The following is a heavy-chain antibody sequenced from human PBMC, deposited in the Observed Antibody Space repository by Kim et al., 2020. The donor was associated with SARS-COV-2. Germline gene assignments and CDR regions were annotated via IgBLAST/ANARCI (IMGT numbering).Heavy chain of an antibody. J-gene: IGHJ2*01. CDR3: AKGLLEGGGLRYYDAFDL. Sequence: GGSLRLSCATSGFAFGDYAMNWVRQVPGKGLEWVSGLSRDSASVCYLDSVRDRFAVSRDNVKNTFYLEMNTLRSEDTAVYYCAKGLLEGGGLRYYDAFDL. V-gene: IGHV3-9*01. CDR1: GFAFGDYA. CDR2: LSRDSASV. D-gene: IGHD3-3*01.